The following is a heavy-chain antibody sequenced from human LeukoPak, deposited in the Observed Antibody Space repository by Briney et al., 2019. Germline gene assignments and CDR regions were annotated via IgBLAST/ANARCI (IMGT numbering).Heavy chain of an antibody. CDR1: GFTFSSYS. V-gene: IGHV3-21*01. D-gene: IGHD3-10*01. CDR2: ISSSSSYI. Sequence: GGSLRLSCAASGFTFSSYSMNWVRQAPGKGLEWVSSISSSSSYIYYADSVKGRFTISRDNAKNSLYLQMNSLRAEDTAVYYCARERGEWPRRGPFDYWGQGTLITVSS. J-gene: IGHJ4*02. CDR3: ARERGEWPRRGPFDY.